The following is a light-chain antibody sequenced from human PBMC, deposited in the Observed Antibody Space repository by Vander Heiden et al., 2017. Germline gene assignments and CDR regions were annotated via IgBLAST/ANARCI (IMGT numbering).Light chain of an antibody. V-gene: IGKV1-39*01. J-gene: IGKJ3*01. CDR1: QSISRF. Sequence: DIQMTQYQSSLYTSVGDRVTITCRASQSISRFLNWYQQKSGRAPQLLIYDASKLQSGVPSRFSGSGSGTDFTLTISSRQPEEFATYYCQESYTAPFTFGPGTKVDMK. CDR3: QESYTAPFT. CDR2: DAS.